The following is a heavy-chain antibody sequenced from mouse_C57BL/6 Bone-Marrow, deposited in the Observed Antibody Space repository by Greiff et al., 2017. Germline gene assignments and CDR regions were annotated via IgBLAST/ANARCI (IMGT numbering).Heavy chain of an antibody. CDR1: GFTFSDYG. J-gene: IGHJ3*01. CDR2: ISSGSSTI. D-gene: IGHD2-4*01. CDR3: ARGRLRRRFAY. Sequence: EVQVVESGGGLVKPGGSLKLSCAASGFTFSDYGMHWVRQAPEKGLEWVAYISSGSSTIYYADTVKGRFTISRDNAKNTLFLQMTSLRSEDTAMYYCARGRLRRRFAYWGQGTLVTVSA. V-gene: IGHV5-17*01.